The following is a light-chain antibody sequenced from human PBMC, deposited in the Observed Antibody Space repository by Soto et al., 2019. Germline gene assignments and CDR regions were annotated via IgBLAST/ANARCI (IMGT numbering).Light chain of an antibody. Sequence: QSALTQPASVSGSPGQSITISCTGTSSDVGDYNYVSWYQQHPGKAPKVMIYEVSNRPSGISNRFSGSKSGNTASLTVSGLQAEDEADYYCSSYAGSNTDYVFGTGTKLTVL. CDR1: SSDVGDYNY. V-gene: IGLV2-14*01. CDR3: SSYAGSNTDYV. CDR2: EVS. J-gene: IGLJ1*01.